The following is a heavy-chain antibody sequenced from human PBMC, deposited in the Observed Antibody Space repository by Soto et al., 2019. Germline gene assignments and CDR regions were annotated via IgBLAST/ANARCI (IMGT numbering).Heavy chain of an antibody. D-gene: IGHD3-3*01. J-gene: IGHJ6*02. CDR2: ISYDGSNK. CDR1: GFTFSNYG. V-gene: IGHV3-30*18. Sequence: GGSLRLSCTASGFTFSNYGMHWVRQAPGKGLEWVAVISYDGSNKYNADSVKGRFTISRDNSKNTLFLQMNSLRVEDTAVYYCAKDRLEWLLSPRYGMDVWGQGTTVTVCS. CDR3: AKDRLEWLLSPRYGMDV.